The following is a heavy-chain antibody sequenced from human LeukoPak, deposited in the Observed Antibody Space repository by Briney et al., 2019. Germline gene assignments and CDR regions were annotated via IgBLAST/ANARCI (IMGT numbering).Heavy chain of an antibody. Sequence: SETLSLTCTVSGGSISSYYWSWIRQPPGKGLEWIGYIYYCGSTNYNPSLKSRVTISVDTSKNQFSLKLSSVTAADTAVYYCARRRNAFDIWGQGTMVTVSS. CDR3: ARRRNAFDI. CDR2: IYYCGST. V-gene: IGHV4-59*08. J-gene: IGHJ3*02. CDR1: GGSISSYY.